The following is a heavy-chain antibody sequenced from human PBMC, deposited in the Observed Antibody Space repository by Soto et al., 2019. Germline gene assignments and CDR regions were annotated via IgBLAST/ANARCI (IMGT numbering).Heavy chain of an antibody. CDR2: IYYSGST. V-gene: IGHV4-30-4*01. Sequence: SETLSLTCTVSGGSISSGDYYWSWIRQPPGKGLEWIGYIYYSGSTYYNPSLKSRVTISVDTSKNQFSLKLSSVTAADTAVYYCAGYSSSWRRLDYWGQGTLVTVSS. CDR1: GGSISSGDYY. D-gene: IGHD6-13*01. J-gene: IGHJ4*02. CDR3: AGYSSSWRRLDY.